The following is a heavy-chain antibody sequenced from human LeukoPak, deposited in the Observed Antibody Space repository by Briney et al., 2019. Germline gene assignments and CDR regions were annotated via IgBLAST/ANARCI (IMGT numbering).Heavy chain of an antibody. V-gene: IGHV3-21*01. CDR1: GFTFSSYS. CDR3: ARDSYCGGDCYSSPIDY. D-gene: IGHD2-21*01. J-gene: IGHJ4*02. CDR2: ISSSSSYI. Sequence: GGSLRLSCAASGFTFSSYSMNWVRQAPGKGLEWVSSISSSSSYIYYADLVKGRFTISRDNAKNSLYLQMNSLRAEDTAVYYCARDSYCGGDCYSSPIDYWGQGTLVTVSS.